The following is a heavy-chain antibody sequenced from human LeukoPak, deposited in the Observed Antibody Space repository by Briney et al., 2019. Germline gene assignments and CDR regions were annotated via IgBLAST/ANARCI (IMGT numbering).Heavy chain of an antibody. CDR1: GGSISSGGYY. CDR2: IYYSGST. V-gene: IGHV4-31*03. D-gene: IGHD3-10*01. CDR3: ARGMIVVRGVTPWFDP. J-gene: IGHJ5*02. Sequence: SSETLSLTCTVSGGSISSGGYYWSWIRQHPGKGLEWIGYIYYSGSTYYNPSLKSRVTISVDTSKNQFSLKLSSVTAADTAVYYCARGMIVVRGVTPWFDPWGQGTLVTVSS.